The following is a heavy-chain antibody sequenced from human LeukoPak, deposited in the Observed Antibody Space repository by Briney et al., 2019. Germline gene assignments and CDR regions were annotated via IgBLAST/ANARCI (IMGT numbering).Heavy chain of an antibody. V-gene: IGHV4-34*01. D-gene: IGHD6-13*01. CDR1: GGSFSGYY. CDR2: INHSGST. J-gene: IGHJ4*02. Sequence: SETLSLTCAVYGGSFSGYYWSWIRQPPGKGLEWIGEINHSGSTNYNPSLKSRVTISVDTSKNQFSLKLSSVTAADTAVYYCARDRLGAAADYFDYWGQGTLFTVSS. CDR3: ARDRLGAAADYFDY.